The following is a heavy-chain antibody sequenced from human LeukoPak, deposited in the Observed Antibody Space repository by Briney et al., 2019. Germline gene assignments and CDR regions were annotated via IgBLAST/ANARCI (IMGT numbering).Heavy chain of an antibody. CDR2: IIPILGIA. V-gene: IGHV1-69*04. CDR1: GGTFSSNA. J-gene: IGHJ3*02. Sequence: SVKVSCKASGGTFSSNAISWVRQAPGQGLEWMGRIIPILGIANYAQKFQGRVTITADKSTSTAYMELSSLRSEDTAVYYCASYYCGGDCYPYDAFDIWGQGTMVTVSS. CDR3: ASYYCGGDCYPYDAFDI. D-gene: IGHD2-21*02.